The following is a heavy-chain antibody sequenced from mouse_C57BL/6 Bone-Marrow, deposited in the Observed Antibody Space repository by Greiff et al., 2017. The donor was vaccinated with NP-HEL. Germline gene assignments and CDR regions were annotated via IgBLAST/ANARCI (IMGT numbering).Heavy chain of an antibody. Sequence: VKLQESGAELVKPGASVKLSCKASGYTFTSYWMHWVKQRPGRGLEWIGRIDPNSGGTKYNEKFKSKATLTVDKPSSTAYMQLSSLTSEDSAVYYCAREIYYGNLYAMDYWGQGTSVTVSS. V-gene: IGHV1-72*01. CDR3: AREIYYGNLYAMDY. J-gene: IGHJ4*01. CDR2: IDPNSGGT. D-gene: IGHD2-1*01. CDR1: GYTFTSYW.